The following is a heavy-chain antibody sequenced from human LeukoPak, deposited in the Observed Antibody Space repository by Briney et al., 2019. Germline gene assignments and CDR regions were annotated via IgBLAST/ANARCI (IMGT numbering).Heavy chain of an antibody. CDR2: ISGSGGST. Sequence: GGSLRLSCAASGFTFSSYAMTWVRQAPGKGLEWVSTISGSGGSTYYADSVKGRFIISRDNSKNTLYLQMNSLRAEDTAVYYCSRDRSDDTTWYVGSHWGQGVLVTVSS. V-gene: IGHV3-23*01. CDR3: SRDRSDDTTWYVGSH. CDR1: GFTFSSYA. D-gene: IGHD3-16*01. J-gene: IGHJ4*02.